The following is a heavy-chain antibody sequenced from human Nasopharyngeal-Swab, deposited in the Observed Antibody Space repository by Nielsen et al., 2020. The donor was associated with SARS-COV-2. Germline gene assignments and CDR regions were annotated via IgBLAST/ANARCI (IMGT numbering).Heavy chain of an antibody. Sequence: GSLRLPCAASGFTFSSYGMHWVRQAPGKGLEWVAVISYDGSNKNYADSVKGRFTISRDNSKNTLYLQMNSLRAEDTAVYYCAREATYYYDSSGYYDAFDIWGQGTMVTVSS. CDR2: ISYDGSNK. D-gene: IGHD3-22*01. J-gene: IGHJ3*02. CDR1: GFTFSSYG. CDR3: AREATYYYDSSGYYDAFDI. V-gene: IGHV3-30*03.